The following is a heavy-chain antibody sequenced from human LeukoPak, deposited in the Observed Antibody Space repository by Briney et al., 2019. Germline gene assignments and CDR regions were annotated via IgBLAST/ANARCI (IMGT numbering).Heavy chain of an antibody. V-gene: IGHV4-30-2*01. CDR3: ARGGTWIHSVFDY. CDR1: GGSIGAGGYS. Sequence: PSRTLSLTCAVSGGSIGAGGYSWSWIRQPPGKGLEWIGYIYNSGSTYYNPSLKSRVTISVDRSKNQFSLKLSSVTAADTAVYYCARGGTWIHSVFDYWGQGTLVTVSS. D-gene: IGHD5-18*01. CDR2: IYNSGST. J-gene: IGHJ4*02.